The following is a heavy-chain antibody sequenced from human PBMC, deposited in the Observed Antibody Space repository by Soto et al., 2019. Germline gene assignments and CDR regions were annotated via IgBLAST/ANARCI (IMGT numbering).Heavy chain of an antibody. CDR1: GCTFTGYY. V-gene: IGHV1-2*02. D-gene: IGHD3-3*01. CDR3: PTCTTITIFGVVTAPYCYYGMDF. J-gene: IGHJ6*02. CDR2: INPNSGGT. Sequence: SSVKVSCKASGCTFTGYYMHWVRQAPGQGLEWMGWINPNSGGTNYAQKFQGRVTMTRDTSISAAYMELSRLRSDDTAVYYCPTCTTITIFGVVTAPYCYYGMDFWGQGTTVTVSS.